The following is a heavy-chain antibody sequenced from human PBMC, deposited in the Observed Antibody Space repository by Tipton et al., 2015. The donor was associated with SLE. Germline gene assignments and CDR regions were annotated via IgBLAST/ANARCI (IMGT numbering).Heavy chain of an antibody. CDR1: GFIFSDFV. Sequence: GSLRLSCAASGFIFSDFVMSWVRQAPGKGLEWVSSISGSGDTTYYADSVKGRFTFSRDNSKNTLYLQLNSLRADDTAVYYCAKILGDSSGWILDYWGQGTLVTVSS. J-gene: IGHJ4*02. CDR2: ISGSGDTT. CDR3: AKILGDSSGWILDY. V-gene: IGHV3-23*01. D-gene: IGHD6-19*01.